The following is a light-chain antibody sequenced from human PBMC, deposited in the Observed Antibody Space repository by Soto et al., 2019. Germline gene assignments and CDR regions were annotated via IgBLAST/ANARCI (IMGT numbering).Light chain of an antibody. Sequence: DIQMTQSPSTLSASVGDRVTITCRASQSISRWLAWHQRKPGKAPRLLIYDASNLQRGVPSRFSGRGSGTEFTLTITTLQPEDFATYYCQQYSDYSGMFGQGTKVEIK. J-gene: IGKJ1*01. CDR1: QSISRW. V-gene: IGKV1-5*01. CDR3: QQYSDYSGM. CDR2: DAS.